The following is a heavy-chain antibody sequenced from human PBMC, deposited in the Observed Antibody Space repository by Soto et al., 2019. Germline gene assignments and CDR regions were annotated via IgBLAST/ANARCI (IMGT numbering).Heavy chain of an antibody. CDR1: GGSISSSSYY. Sequence: LSLTCTVSGGSISSSSYYWGWIRQPPGKGLEWIGSIYYSGSTYYNPSLKSRVTISVDTSKNQFSLKLSSVTAADTAVYYCARPYCSGGSCYPAFDIWGQGTMVTVSS. CDR2: IYYSGST. CDR3: ARPYCSGGSCYPAFDI. J-gene: IGHJ3*02. D-gene: IGHD2-15*01. V-gene: IGHV4-39*01.